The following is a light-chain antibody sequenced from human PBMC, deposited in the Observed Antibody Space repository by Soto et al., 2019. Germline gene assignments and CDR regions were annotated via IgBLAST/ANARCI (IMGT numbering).Light chain of an antibody. J-gene: IGLJ2*01. CDR1: SSDVGSYNL. CDR3: CSYAGSSTSVV. Sequence: QSVLTQPASVSGSPGQSITISCTGTSSDVGSYNLVSWYQQHPGKAPKLMIYEVSKRPSGVSNRFSGSKYGNTASLTISGLQAEDEADYYCCSYAGSSTSVVFGGGTK. CDR2: EVS. V-gene: IGLV2-23*02.